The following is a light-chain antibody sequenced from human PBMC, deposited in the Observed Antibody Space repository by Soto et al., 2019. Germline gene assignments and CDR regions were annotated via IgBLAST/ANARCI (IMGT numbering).Light chain of an antibody. CDR2: EVS. J-gene: IGLJ1*01. CDR1: SSDVGGYNF. CDR3: SSNAGSNILV. V-gene: IGLV2-8*01. Sequence: QSVLTQPPSASGSPGQSVTISCTGTSSDVGGYNFVAWYQQHPGKAPKLMISEVSKRPSGVPDRFSGSKSGNTASLTVSGLQAEDEADYYCSSNAGSNILVFRTGTKVTVL.